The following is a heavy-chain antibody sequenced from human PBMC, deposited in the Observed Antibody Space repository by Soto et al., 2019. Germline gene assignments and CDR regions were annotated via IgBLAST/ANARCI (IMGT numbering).Heavy chain of an antibody. CDR1: GGSISSGDYY. V-gene: IGHV4-30-4*01. CDR3: ARALDSSGYSYYFDY. CDR2: IYYSGST. Sequence: SETLSLTCTVSGGSISSGDYYWSWIRQPPGKGLEWIGYIYYSGSTYYNPSLKSRVTISVDTSKNQFSLKLSSVTAADTAVYYCARALDSSGYSYYFDYWGQGTLVTVSS. D-gene: IGHD3-22*01. J-gene: IGHJ4*02.